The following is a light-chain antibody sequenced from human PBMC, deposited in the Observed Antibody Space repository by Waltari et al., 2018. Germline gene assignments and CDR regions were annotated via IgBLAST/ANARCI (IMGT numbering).Light chain of an antibody. CDR1: DSNIGRNT. CDR3: AGWDDNVNDRVL. J-gene: IGLJ2*01. V-gene: IGLV1-44*01. CDR2: GRG. Sequence: QSQLTQPPSASGTPGQRVTISCSGSDSNIGRNTVNWYQQFPGTAPKLLVYGRGQRPSGAPDRFSASKSGTSASLAISGLQSEDEATYYCAGWDDNVNDRVLFGGGTKLTVL.